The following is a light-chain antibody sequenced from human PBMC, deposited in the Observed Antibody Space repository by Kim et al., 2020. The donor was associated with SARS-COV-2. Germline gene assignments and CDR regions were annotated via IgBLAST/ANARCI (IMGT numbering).Light chain of an antibody. CDR2: QDS. J-gene: IGLJ3*02. CDR1: KSGDKY. Sequence: SYELTQPPSVSVSPGQTASITCSGDKSGDKYACWYQQKPGQSPVLVIYQDSKRPSGIPERFSGSNSGNTATLTLSGTQAMDEADYYCQAWDRRPGVFGGG. CDR3: QAWDRRPGV. V-gene: IGLV3-1*01.